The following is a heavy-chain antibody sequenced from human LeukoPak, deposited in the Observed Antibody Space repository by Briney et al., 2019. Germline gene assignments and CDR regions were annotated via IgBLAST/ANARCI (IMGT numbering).Heavy chain of an antibody. V-gene: IGHV3-30*18. D-gene: IGHD6-19*01. CDR1: GFTFSSYG. CDR2: ISYDGSNK. CDR3: AKGRIAVAVNNDPFDY. Sequence: PGGSLRLSCAASGFTFSSYGMHWVRQAPGKGLEWVAVISYDGSNKYYADSVKGRFTISRDNSKNTLYLQMNSLRAEDTAVYYCAKGRIAVAVNNDPFDYWGQGTLVTVSS. J-gene: IGHJ4*02.